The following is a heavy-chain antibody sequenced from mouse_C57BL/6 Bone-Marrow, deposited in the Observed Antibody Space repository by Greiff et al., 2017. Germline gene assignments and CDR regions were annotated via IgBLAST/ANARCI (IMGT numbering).Heavy chain of an antibody. Sequence: VKLVESGAELVRPGASVTLSCKASGYTFTDYEMHWVKQTPVHGLEWIGAIDPETGGTAYNQKFKGKAILTADTSSSTAYMELRSLTSEDSAVYYCTREGSNYPFAYWGQGTLVTVSA. CDR1: GYTFTDYE. V-gene: IGHV1-15*01. J-gene: IGHJ3*01. CDR3: TREGSNYPFAY. D-gene: IGHD2-5*01. CDR2: IDPETGGT.